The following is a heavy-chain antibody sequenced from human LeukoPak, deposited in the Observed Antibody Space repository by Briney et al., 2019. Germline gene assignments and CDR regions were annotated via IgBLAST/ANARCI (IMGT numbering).Heavy chain of an antibody. Sequence: ASVKVSCKASGYTFTSYGISWVRQAPGQGLEWMGWISAYNGNTNYAQKLQGRVTMTTDTSTSTAYMELRSLRSDDTAVYYCARDRDYSSSWYSRPNWFGPWGQGTLVTVSS. CDR2: ISAYNGNT. J-gene: IGHJ5*02. CDR3: ARDRDYSSSWYSRPNWFGP. CDR1: GYTFTSYG. V-gene: IGHV1-18*01. D-gene: IGHD6-13*01.